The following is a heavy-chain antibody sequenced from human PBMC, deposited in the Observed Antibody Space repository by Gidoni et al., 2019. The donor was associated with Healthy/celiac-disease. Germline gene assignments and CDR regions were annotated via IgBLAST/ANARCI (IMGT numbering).Heavy chain of an antibody. CDR2: IIPSGGST. Sequence: QVQLVPSGAEVKKPVASVTVSCKSSGSTFTSYYIPWVRQAPGQELEWMGIIIPSGGSTSYGQKFQRRVTMTRDTSTSTVDMELSSLRSEDTAEYYCARSSGDYDSSGPGDYLDDWGQGTLVTV. CDR1: GSTFTSYY. D-gene: IGHD3-22*01. CDR3: ARSSGDYDSSGPGDYLDD. J-gene: IGHJ4*02. V-gene: IGHV1-46*01.